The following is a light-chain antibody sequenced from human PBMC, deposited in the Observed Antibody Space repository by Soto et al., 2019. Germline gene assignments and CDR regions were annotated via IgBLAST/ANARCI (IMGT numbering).Light chain of an antibody. J-gene: IGKJ2*01. CDR1: QNIAGY. V-gene: IGKV1-39*01. CDR2: GSS. CDR3: QQSYITPYT. Sequence: DIQMTQSPSSLSVSVGDRVTITCRASQNIAGYLNWYQQKPGKAPKLLIYGSSNLQSGVPSTFSGSGSGTDFTLTFSSLQHEDFATYYCQQSYITPYTFGQGTKLEIK.